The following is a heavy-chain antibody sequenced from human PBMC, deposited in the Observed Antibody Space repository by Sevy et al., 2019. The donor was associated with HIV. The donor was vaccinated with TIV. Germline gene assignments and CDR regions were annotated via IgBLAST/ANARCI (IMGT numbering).Heavy chain of an antibody. Sequence: ASVKVSCETSGYKFTDYYIHWVRQAPGQGLEWMGWVIPNGDVTKSAQKFHGRFTMTKDTSISTVYMELRGLTLDDTAIYYCARDQEFCSTTTCYGGLEHWGQGSLVTVSS. CDR1: GYKFTDYY. J-gene: IGHJ4*02. D-gene: IGHD2-2*01. CDR2: VIPNGDVT. CDR3: ARDQEFCSTTTCYGGLEH. V-gene: IGHV1-2*02.